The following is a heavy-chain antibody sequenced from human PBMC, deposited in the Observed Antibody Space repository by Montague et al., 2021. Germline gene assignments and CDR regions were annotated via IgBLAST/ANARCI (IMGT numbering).Heavy chain of an antibody. CDR3: ARRGIEKLVQ. D-gene: IGHD1-26*01. CDR1: GFTFSRID. Sequence: SLRLSCAASGFTFSRIDVHWVRQAPGKGLEWVSLIYGSGSSVCADSVRVRCTIARDDSKNTLNLQMNSLKAEDTAIFYCARRGIEKLVQWGRGTQVTVSS. J-gene: IGHJ4*02. V-gene: IGHV3-66*01. CDR2: IYGSGSS.